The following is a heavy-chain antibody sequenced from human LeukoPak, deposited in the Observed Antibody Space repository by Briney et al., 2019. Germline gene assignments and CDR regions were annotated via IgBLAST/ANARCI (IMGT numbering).Heavy chain of an antibody. CDR3: ARGGTTEIFDY. D-gene: IGHD4-17*01. CDR1: GFTFSSHE. CDR2: ISSSGSTI. J-gene: IGHJ4*02. V-gene: IGHV3-48*03. Sequence: GGSLRLSCAASGFTFSSHEMNWVRQAPGKGLEWVSYISSSGSTIYNADSVKGRFTISRDNAKNSLYLQMNSLRAEDTAVYYCARGGTTEIFDYWGQGTLVTVSS.